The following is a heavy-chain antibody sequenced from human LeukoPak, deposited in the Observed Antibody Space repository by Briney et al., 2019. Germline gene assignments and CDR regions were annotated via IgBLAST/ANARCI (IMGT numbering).Heavy chain of an antibody. CDR3: AKAPRYYFSDY. D-gene: IGHD1-26*01. V-gene: IGHV3-23*01. Sequence: GGSLRLSRAASGFTFSSYAMNWVRQAPGKGLEWVSAISGGGGTTYYADSVKGRFTISRDNSKNTLYLQMNSLRAEDTAVYYYAKAPRYYFSDYWGQGTLVTVSS. J-gene: IGHJ4*02. CDR1: GFTFSSYA. CDR2: ISGGGGTT.